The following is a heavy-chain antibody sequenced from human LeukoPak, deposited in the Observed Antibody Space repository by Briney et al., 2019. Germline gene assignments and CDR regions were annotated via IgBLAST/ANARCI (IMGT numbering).Heavy chain of an antibody. D-gene: IGHD6-19*01. J-gene: IGHJ4*02. CDR1: GFTFSGSA. CDR3: ARDFGARGWLDY. V-gene: IGHV3-73*01. CDR2: IRSKANNYAT. Sequence: GSLRLSCAASGFTFSGSAIHWVRQASGKGLEWVGRIRSKANNYATAYAESVKGRFTISRDNSKNTLYLQMNSLRAEDTAVYYCARDFGARGWLDYWGQGTLVTVSS.